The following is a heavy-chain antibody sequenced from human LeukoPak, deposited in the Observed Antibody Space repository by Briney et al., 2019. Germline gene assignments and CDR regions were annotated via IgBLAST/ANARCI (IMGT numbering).Heavy chain of an antibody. CDR3: ARDREFDYYDSSGYDLFDY. CDR1: GFTFSSYA. D-gene: IGHD3-22*01. V-gene: IGHV3-23*01. Sequence: GGSLRLSCAASGFTFSSYAMSWVRQAPGKGLEWVSAISGSGGSTYYADSVKGRLTISRDNSKNTLYLQMNSLRAEDTAVYYCARDREFDYYDSSGYDLFDYWGQGTLVTVSS. J-gene: IGHJ4*02. CDR2: ISGSGGST.